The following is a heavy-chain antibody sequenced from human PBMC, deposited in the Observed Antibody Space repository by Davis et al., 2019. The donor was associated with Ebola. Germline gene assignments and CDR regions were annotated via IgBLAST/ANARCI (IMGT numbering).Heavy chain of an antibody. J-gene: IGHJ6*02. CDR3: ARDLITNWNEEYYYYGMDV. CDR1: GYRFSIYG. Sequence: ASVKVSCKASGYRFSIYGMSWVRQAPGQGLEWMGWINPNSGGTNYAQKFQGRVTMTRDTSISTAYMELSRLRSDDTAVYYCARDLITNWNEEYYYYGMDVWGQGTTVTVSS. CDR2: INPNSGGT. V-gene: IGHV1-2*02. D-gene: IGHD1-1*01.